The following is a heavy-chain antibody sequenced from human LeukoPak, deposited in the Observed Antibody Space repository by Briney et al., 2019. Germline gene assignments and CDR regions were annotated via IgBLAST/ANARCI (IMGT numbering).Heavy chain of an antibody. Sequence: PGGSLRLSCAASGFTFSSYSMNWVRQAPGKGLEWVSSISSSSSYIYYADSVKGRFTISRDNAKNSLYLQMNSLRAEDTAVYYCARGGSYDILTGYHTYDYWGQGTLVTVSS. V-gene: IGHV3-21*01. CDR2: ISSSSSYI. D-gene: IGHD3-9*01. CDR3: ARGGSYDILTGYHTYDY. J-gene: IGHJ4*02. CDR1: GFTFSSYS.